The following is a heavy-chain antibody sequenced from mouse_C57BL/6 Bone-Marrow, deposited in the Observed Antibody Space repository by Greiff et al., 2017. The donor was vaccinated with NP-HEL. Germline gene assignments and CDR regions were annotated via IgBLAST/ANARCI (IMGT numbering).Heavy chain of an antibody. D-gene: IGHD2-10*01. V-gene: IGHV6-3*01. CDR2: IRLKSDNYAT. CDR1: GFTFSNYW. CDR3: TGEAYSGDY. J-gene: IGHJ2*01. Sequence: EVMLVESGGGLVQPGGSMKLSCVASGFTFSNYWMNWVRQSPEQGLEWVAQIRLKSDNYATHYAESVKGRFTISRDDSKSSVYLQMNNLRAEDTGIYYCTGEAYSGDYWGQGTTLTVSS.